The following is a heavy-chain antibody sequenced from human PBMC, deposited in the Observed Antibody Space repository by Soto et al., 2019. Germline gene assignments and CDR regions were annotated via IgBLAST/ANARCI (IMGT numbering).Heavy chain of an antibody. V-gene: IGHV3-7*01. Sequence: GGSLRLSCAASGFTFSSYWMSWVRQAPGKGLEWVANIKQDGSEKYYVDSVKGRFTISRDNAKNSLYLQMNSLRAEDTAVYYCARDSYYYDSSGLFDYWGQGTLVTVSS. CDR2: IKQDGSEK. CDR1: GFTFSSYW. J-gene: IGHJ4*02. D-gene: IGHD3-22*01. CDR3: ARDSYYYDSSGLFDY.